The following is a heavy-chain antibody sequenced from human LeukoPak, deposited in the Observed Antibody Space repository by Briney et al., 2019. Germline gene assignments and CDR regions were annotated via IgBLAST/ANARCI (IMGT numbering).Heavy chain of an antibody. Sequence: GGSLRLSCAASGFTFSSYSMNWVRQAPGKGLEWVSSISSSSSYIYYADSVKGRFTISRDNAKNSLYLQMNSLRAEDTAVYYCARDRYDILTGYYFDYWGQGTLVTVSS. CDR3: ARDRYDILTGYYFDY. J-gene: IGHJ4*02. CDR1: GFTFSSYS. D-gene: IGHD3-9*01. CDR2: ISSSSSYI. V-gene: IGHV3-21*01.